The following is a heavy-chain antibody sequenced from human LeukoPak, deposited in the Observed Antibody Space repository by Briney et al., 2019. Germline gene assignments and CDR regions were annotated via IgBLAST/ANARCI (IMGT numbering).Heavy chain of an antibody. Sequence: GGSLRLSCAASGFIFSNSYMTWVRQAPGKGLEWVATLTQTGSAKYYLDSVKGRFTISRDNAKNSLYLQMDSLRVEDTALYYCAKVGDICSSTSCYDYGMDVWGQGTTVTVSS. J-gene: IGHJ6*02. D-gene: IGHD2-2*01. V-gene: IGHV3-7*01. CDR3: AKVGDICSSTSCYDYGMDV. CDR2: LTQTGSAK. CDR1: GFIFSNSY.